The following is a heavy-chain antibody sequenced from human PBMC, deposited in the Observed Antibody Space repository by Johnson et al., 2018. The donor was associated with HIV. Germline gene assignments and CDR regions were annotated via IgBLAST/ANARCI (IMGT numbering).Heavy chain of an antibody. J-gene: IGHJ3*01. V-gene: IGHV3-30-3*02. Sequence: FTFSSYAMHWVRQAPGKGLEWVAVISYDGSNKYYADSVKGRFTISRDNSKNTLYLQMNSLRAEDTAVYYCAKSDSAYDAFDLWGQGTLVTVSS. CDR2: ISYDGSNK. CDR1: FTFSSYA. D-gene: IGHD3-22*01. CDR3: AKSDSAYDAFDL.